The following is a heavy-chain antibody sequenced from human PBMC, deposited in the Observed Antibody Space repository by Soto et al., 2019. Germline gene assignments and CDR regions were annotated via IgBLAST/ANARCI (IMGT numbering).Heavy chain of an antibody. CDR2: IYDSGST. CDR1: GGSINNYY. J-gene: IGHJ4*02. D-gene: IGHD5-18*01. Sequence: PSETLSLTCPVSGGSINNYYWSWIRQPPGKGLEWIGYIYDSGSTNYNPSLKSRVTMSVDTSKNQFSLNLSSVTAADTAVYYCAREGYSYGSIDYWGQGTLVTVSS. V-gene: IGHV4-59*01. CDR3: AREGYSYGSIDY.